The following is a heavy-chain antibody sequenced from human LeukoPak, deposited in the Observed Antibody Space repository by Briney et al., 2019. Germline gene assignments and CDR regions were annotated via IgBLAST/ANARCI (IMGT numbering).Heavy chain of an antibody. CDR3: ARDRAGSYGDRTFDY. CDR2: ISSSSSYI. J-gene: IGHJ4*02. V-gene: IGHV3-21*01. CDR1: GFTFSSYS. D-gene: IGHD4-17*01. Sequence: GGSLRLSCAASGFTFSSYSMNWVRQAPGKGLEWGSSISSSSSYIYYADSVKGRFTISRDNAKNSLYLQMNSLRAEDTAVYYCARDRAGSYGDRTFDYWGQGTLVTVSS.